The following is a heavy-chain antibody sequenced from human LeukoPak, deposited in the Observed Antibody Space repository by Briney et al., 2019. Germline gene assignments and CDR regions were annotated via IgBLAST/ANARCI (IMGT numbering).Heavy chain of an antibody. CDR2: ISGSGGST. D-gene: IGHD2-8*01. J-gene: IGHJ6*02. Sequence: GGSLRLSCAASGFTFSSYAMSWVRQAPGKGLEWVSAISGSGGSTYYADSVKGRFTISRDNSKNTLYLQMNSLRAEDTAVYYCAKAIDCTNGVCYSDYYYYGMDVWDQGTTVTVSS. V-gene: IGHV3-23*01. CDR3: AKAIDCTNGVCYSDYYYYGMDV. CDR1: GFTFSSYA.